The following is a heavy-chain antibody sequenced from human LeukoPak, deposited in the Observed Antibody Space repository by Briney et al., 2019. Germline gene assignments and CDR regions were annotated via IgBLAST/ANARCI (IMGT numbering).Heavy chain of an antibody. D-gene: IGHD6-13*01. J-gene: IGHJ4*02. CDR3: AKPSRSSSNEY. CDR2: IKQDGSEM. CDR1: GFTFTSYW. Sequence: GGSLRLSCAASGFTFTSYWMSWVRQTPGKGLEWVASIKQDGSEMYYVDSVEGRFTISRDNAKNSLYLQMNSLRAEDTAVYYCAKPSRSSSNEYWGQGTLVTVSS. V-gene: IGHV3-7*05.